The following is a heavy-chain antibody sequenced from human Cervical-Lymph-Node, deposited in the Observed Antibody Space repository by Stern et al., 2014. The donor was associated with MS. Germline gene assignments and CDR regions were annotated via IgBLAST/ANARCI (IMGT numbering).Heavy chain of an antibody. CDR3: ARGLDWLMVY. D-gene: IGHD3-3*01. V-gene: IGHV4-31*03. CDR1: DGSISRPGYY. J-gene: IGHJ4*02. Sequence: QVQLQESGPGLVRPSQTLSLTCTVSDGSISRPGYYWSWIRQHPGKGLEWIGYIYPTGSSYYNPSLKSRVSMSVDTSKSQFSLNLSFVTAADTAVYYCARGLDWLMVYWGRGTLVTVSS. CDR2: IYPTGSS.